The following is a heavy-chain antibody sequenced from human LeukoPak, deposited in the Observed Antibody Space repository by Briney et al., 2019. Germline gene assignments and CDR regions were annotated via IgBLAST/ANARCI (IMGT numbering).Heavy chain of an antibody. V-gene: IGHV3-74*01. J-gene: IGHJ4*02. CDR2: INTDGTVT. CDR1: GFTFSKYW. D-gene: IGHD6-19*01. Sequence: GGSLRLSCAASGFTFSKYWMLWVRQAPGMGLESVSRINTDGTVTTYADSVKDRFTVSRDNADNTMFLQMNSVRDEDTAVYYCATKQWLAPPPDSWGQGTPVTVSS. CDR3: ATKQWLAPPPDS.